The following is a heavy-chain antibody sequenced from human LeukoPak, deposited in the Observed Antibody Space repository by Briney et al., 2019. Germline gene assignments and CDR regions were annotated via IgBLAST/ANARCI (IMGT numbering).Heavy chain of an antibody. J-gene: IGHJ4*02. Sequence: PSETLSLTCTVSGGSISSSSYYWGWIRQPPGKGLEWIGNIYYSGTTYYNPSLKSRVTISVDTSKNQFSLNLSSVTAADTAVYYCARTQYSSSWFSFDCWGQGTLVTVSS. CDR2: IYYSGTT. V-gene: IGHV4-39*07. CDR3: ARTQYSSSWFSFDC. D-gene: IGHD6-13*01. CDR1: GGSISSSSYY.